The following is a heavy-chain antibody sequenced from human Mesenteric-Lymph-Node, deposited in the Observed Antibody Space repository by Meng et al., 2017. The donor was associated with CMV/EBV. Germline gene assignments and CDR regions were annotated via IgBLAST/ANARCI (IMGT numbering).Heavy chain of an antibody. J-gene: IGHJ4*02. V-gene: IGHV3-66*02. D-gene: IGHD3-22*01. CDR1: GFTVSSPY. CDR3: ARAGAYYYDSSGYYFHY. CDR2: IYSGGST. Sequence: GESLKISCAVSGFTVSSPYMSWVRQAPGQRLEWVSVIYSGGSTYYADSVKGRFTVSRDKSKNTLFLQMNSLRPGDTAVYYCARAGAYYYDSSGYYFHYWGQGTLVTVSS.